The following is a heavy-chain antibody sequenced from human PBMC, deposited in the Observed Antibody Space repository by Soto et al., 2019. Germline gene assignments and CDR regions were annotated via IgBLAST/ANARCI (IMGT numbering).Heavy chain of an antibody. CDR3: ASRTYYYDSSGYYLDAFDI. Sequence: SETLSLTCAVSGGSISSGGYSWSWIRQPPGKGLEWIGYIYHSGSTYYNPSLKSRVTISVDRSKNQFSLKLSSVTAADTAVYYCASRTYYYDSSGYYLDAFDIWGQGTMVT. D-gene: IGHD3-22*01. CDR2: IYHSGST. CDR1: GGSISSGGYS. J-gene: IGHJ3*02. V-gene: IGHV4-30-2*01.